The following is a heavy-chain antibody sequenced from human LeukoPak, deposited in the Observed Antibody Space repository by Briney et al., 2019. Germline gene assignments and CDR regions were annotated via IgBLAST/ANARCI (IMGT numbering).Heavy chain of an antibody. CDR3: ARRHSGCLPRGLYYYGMHV. J-gene: IGHJ6*02. CDR1: GYSFTSYW. V-gene: IGHV5-51*01. Sequence: GESLKISCKGSGYSFTSYWFGWVRQMPGKGLEWMGIIYPGDSDTRYSPSFQGQVTISADKSISTAYLQWSSLKALDTAMYYCARRHSGCLPRGLYYYGMHVWGQGTTVTVSS. D-gene: IGHD1-26*01. CDR2: IYPGDSDT.